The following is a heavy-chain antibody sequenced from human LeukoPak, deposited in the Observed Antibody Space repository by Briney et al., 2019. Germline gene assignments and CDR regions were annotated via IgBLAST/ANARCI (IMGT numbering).Heavy chain of an antibody. CDR3: SRESGAFSPFGY. CDR2: IYYSGST. CDR1: GGSISSSRYY. V-gene: IGHV4-39*07. D-gene: IGHD1-26*01. Sequence: SETLSLTCPVSGGSISSSRYYWGWIRQPPGKGLEWIGSIYYSGSTYYNPSLKSRVTMSLDKSKNLLSLNLTSVTAADTAVYYCSRESGAFSPFGYWGQGTLVTVSS. J-gene: IGHJ4*02.